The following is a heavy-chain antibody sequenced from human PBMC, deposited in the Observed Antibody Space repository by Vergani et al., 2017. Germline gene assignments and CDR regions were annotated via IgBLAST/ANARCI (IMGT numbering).Heavy chain of an antibody. D-gene: IGHD6-13*01. CDR1: GYTFTSYD. Sequence: QVQLVQSGAEVKKPGASVKVSCKASGYTFTSYDINWVRQATGQGLEWMGWMNPNSGNTGYAQKFQGRVTMTRNTSISTAYMELRSLRSDDTAVYYCARDLIAAAVWFDPWGQGTLVTVSS. CDR2: MNPNSGNT. J-gene: IGHJ5*02. V-gene: IGHV1-8*01. CDR3: ARDLIAAAVWFDP.